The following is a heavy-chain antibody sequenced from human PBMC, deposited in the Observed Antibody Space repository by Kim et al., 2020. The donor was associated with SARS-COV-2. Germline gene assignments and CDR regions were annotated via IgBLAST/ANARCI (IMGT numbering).Heavy chain of an antibody. CDR2: MSYDGSVK. V-gene: IGHV3-30*03. CDR3: TRGAVSGNDAFGI. D-gene: IGHD6-19*01. J-gene: IGHJ3*02. CDR1: GFTLTNYG. Sequence: GGSLRLSCEASGFTLTNYGMHWVRQAPGTGLEWVAFMSYDGSVKYYGETVKGRFTISRDTSKNTLFLQMDGLRAEDTAVYYCTRGAVSGNDAFGIWGQGSLVTVSS.